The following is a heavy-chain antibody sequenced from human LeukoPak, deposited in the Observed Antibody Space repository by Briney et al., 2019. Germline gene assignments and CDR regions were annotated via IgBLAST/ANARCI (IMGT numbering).Heavy chain of an antibody. D-gene: IGHD3-22*01. CDR3: ARGHYYDSSGYXAVFXX. CDR2: IYTSGST. CDR1: GGSISSGSYY. J-gene: IGHJ4*02. V-gene: IGHV4-61*02. Sequence: PSETLSLTCTVSGGSISSGSYYWSWIRQPAGKGLEWIGRIYTSGSTNYNPSLKSRVTISVDTSKNQFSLKLSSVTAADTAVYYCARGHYYDSSGYXAVFXXWGQGTLVT.